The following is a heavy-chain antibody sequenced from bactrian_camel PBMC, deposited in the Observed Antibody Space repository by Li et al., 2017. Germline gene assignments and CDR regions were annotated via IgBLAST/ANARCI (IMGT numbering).Heavy chain of an antibody. CDR1: TLTLGSYW. D-gene: IGHD1*01. CDR2: ISHDDSGT. Sequence: HVQLVESGGDLVRPGGSLRLSCAASTLTLGSYWMYWVRQAPGKGLEWVSTISHDDSGTWYADSVKGRFTISRDNAKNTLYMQLNSLKTEDTAMYYCSNVLDGFSFYDWGRGTQVTVS. J-gene: IGHJ4*01. V-gene: IGHV3S1*01. CDR3: SNVLDGFSFYD.